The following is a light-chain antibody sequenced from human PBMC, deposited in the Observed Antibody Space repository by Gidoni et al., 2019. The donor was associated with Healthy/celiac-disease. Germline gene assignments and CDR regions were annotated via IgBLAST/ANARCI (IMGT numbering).Light chain of an antibody. CDR2: AAS. CDR1: QSISSY. Sequence: DIQMTQSPSSLSASVGDRVTITCRASQSISSYLNWYQQKPGKAPKPLIYAASSLQSGVPSRFSGSGSGTDFTLTISSLQPEDFATYYCQQSYSTLGRTFGQGTKVEIK. J-gene: IGKJ1*01. CDR3: QQSYSTLGRT. V-gene: IGKV1-39*01.